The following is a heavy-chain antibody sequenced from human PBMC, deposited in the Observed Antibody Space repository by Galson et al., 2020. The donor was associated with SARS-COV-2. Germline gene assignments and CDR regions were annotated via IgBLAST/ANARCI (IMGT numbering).Heavy chain of an antibody. CDR3: ARGLYDSSGYDYIFYYDAMDV. Sequence: GGSLRLSCAASGFTFSSYSFNWVRQAPGKGLKWVSSISSSSSYMYYADSLKGRSTISRDNAKNSLHLQMNSLRAEDTAVYYCARGLYDSSGYDYIFYYDAMDVWGQGTTVTVSS. D-gene: IGHD3-22*01. CDR2: ISSSSSYM. V-gene: IGHV3-21*06. J-gene: IGHJ6*02. CDR1: GFTFSSYS.